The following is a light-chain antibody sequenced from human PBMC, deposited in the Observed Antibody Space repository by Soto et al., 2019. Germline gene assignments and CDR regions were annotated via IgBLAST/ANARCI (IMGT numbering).Light chain of an antibody. CDR2: AAS. J-gene: IGKJ1*01. Sequence: AVLLTQSPSSFSASTGDRATISCRASQDIHNYLAWYQQVPGKAPNLLLYAASILQTGVPYRFSGSGSGTDFTLTIDGLQSEDFATYVCQHYDNYPWTFGQGTPVE. CDR3: QHYDNYPWT. V-gene: IGKV1-8*01. CDR1: QDIHNY.